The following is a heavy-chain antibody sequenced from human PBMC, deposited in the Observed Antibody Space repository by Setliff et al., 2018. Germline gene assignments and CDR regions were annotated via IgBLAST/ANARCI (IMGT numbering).Heavy chain of an antibody. D-gene: IGHD2-15*01. CDR3: ARGGGYCTTSSCYSVWFDP. Sequence: GGSLRLSCAASGFTLSDYYMNWIRQAPGKGLEWVSSISSSGSTIFYADSVKGRFTISRDNAKNSLYLQMNTLRVEDTAMYYCARGGGYCTTSSCYSVWFDPWGQGTLVTVSS. CDR1: GFTLSDYY. V-gene: IGHV3-11*01. J-gene: IGHJ5*02. CDR2: ISSSGSTI.